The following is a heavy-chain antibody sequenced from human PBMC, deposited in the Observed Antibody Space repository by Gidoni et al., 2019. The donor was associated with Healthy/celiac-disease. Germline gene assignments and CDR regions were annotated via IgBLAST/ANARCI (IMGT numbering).Heavy chain of an antibody. V-gene: IGHV4-59*01. Sequence: SCPGLVKPSETLSLTCTVSGVSISSYYWSWIRQPPGKGLEWIGYIYYSGSTNYNPSLKSRVTITVDTAQNQFSLKLSSGTAADPAVYYCSREETGWDAFYIWGQGTIVTVSS. J-gene: IGHJ3*02. CDR2: IYYSGST. CDR1: GVSISSYY. CDR3: SREETGWDAFYI.